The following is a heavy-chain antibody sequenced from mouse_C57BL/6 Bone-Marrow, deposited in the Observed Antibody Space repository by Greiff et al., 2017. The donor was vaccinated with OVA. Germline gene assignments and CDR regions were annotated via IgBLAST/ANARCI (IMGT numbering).Heavy chain of an antibody. V-gene: IGHV5-2*01. CDR3: ARQGTMVTTRGYAMDY. D-gene: IGHD2-1*01. CDR2: INSDGGST. J-gene: IGHJ4*01. Sequence: DVMLVESGGGLVQPGESLKLSCESNEYEFPSHDMSWVRKTPEKRLELVGAINSDGGSTYYPDTMERRFIISRDNTKKTLYLQMSSLRSDDTALYYCARQGTMVTTRGYAMDYWGQGTSVTVSS. CDR1: EYEFPSHD.